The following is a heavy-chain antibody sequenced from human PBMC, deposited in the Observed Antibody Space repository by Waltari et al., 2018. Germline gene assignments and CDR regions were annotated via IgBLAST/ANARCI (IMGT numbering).Heavy chain of an antibody. D-gene: IGHD6-19*01. CDR3: ARDGIVAVPGTGARNYFDY. J-gene: IGHJ4*02. Sequence: QVQLVESGGGVVQPGRSLRLSCAASGFTFSSYAMHWVRQAPGKGLEWVTIISHDGFNTYYADSVKGRFTISRDNSKNTVYLQMNTLRAEDTAIYYCARDGIVAVPGTGARNYFDYWGQGTLVTVSS. CDR1: GFTFSSYA. CDR2: ISHDGFNT. V-gene: IGHV3-30-3*01.